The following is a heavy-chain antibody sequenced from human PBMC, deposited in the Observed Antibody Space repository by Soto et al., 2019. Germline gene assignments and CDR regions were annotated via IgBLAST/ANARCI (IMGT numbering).Heavy chain of an antibody. CDR3: ARTPRLLDS. Sequence: EVQLVESGGGLVQPGGSLRLSCAASGFTFMPSWMNWVRQVPGKGLEWVAYINTDGSEKNYVDSVKGRFTISRDNAKNSLYLQMNSLRVEDTAVYYCARTPRLLDSWGHGTLVTVSS. CDR2: INTDGSEK. V-gene: IGHV3-7*03. J-gene: IGHJ5*01. D-gene: IGHD6-6*01. CDR1: GFTFMPSW.